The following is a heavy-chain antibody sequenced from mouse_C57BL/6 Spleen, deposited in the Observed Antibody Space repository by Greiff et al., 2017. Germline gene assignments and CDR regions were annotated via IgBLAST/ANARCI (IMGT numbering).Heavy chain of an antibody. Sequence: EVKLVESEGGLVQPGSSMKLSCTASGFTFSDYYMAWVRQVPEKGLEWVANINSDGSSTYYLDSLKSRFLISRDNAKNILYLQMSSLKSEDTATYYCAREDYSKGCYAMDYWGQGTSVTVSS. D-gene: IGHD2-5*01. CDR3: AREDYSKGCYAMDY. CDR1: GFTFSDYY. J-gene: IGHJ4*01. V-gene: IGHV5-16*01. CDR2: INSDGSST.